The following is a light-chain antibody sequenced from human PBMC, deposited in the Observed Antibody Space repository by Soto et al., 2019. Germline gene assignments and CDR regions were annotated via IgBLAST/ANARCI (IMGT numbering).Light chain of an antibody. CDR3: HQYGXSPAT. CDR2: GVS. CDR1: QSVNSGY. V-gene: IGKV3-20*01. J-gene: IGKJ1*01. Sequence: EIVLTQSPDTLSLSPGERATLSCRASQSVNSGYIAWYRQKPGQAPKLLIFGVSTRATGIPDRFRGSGSGTDFTLTISRLEPEDFAVYFCHQYGXSPATFGQGTNVDIK.